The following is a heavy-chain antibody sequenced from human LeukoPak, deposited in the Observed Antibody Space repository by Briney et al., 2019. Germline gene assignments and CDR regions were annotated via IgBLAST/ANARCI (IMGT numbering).Heavy chain of an antibody. CDR3: ARVVDYGPGFFDY. CDR2: IYHSGST. CDR1: GGSISSSNW. V-gene: IGHV4-4*02. Sequence: PSETLSLTCAVSGGSISSSNWWSWVRQPPGKGLEWMGEIYHSGSTNYNPSLKSRVTISVDKSKNQFSLKLSSVTAADTAVYYCARVVDYGPGFFDYWGQGTLVTVSS. J-gene: IGHJ4*02. D-gene: IGHD4/OR15-4a*01.